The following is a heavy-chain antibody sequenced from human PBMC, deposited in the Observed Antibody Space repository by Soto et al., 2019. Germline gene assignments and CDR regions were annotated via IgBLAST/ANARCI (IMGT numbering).Heavy chain of an antibody. CDR1: GYTFTNYD. Sequence: QVQLVQSGAEVKKPGASVKVSCKASGYTFTNYDINWVRQATGQGLEWMGWINTKSGNRGYAQQFQGRVIMTSSTSITPAYMELSGLRSEDTAVYYCVRVYGEIDYWGQGTLVTVSS. CDR2: INTKSGNR. D-gene: IGHD4-17*01. J-gene: IGHJ4*02. V-gene: IGHV1-8*01. CDR3: VRVYGEIDY.